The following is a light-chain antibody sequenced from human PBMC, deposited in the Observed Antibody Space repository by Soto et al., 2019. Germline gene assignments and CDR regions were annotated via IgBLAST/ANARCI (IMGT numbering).Light chain of an antibody. Sequence: DIQMTQSPPSLSASVGDRVTITCRASQDVSNDLGWFQQKPGEAPKRLIFGASNLESGVPSRFSGTGSGTEFILTITNLQPEDFATYYCLQHNYIWSFGQGTKVDIK. CDR3: LQHNYIWS. J-gene: IGKJ1*01. V-gene: IGKV1-17*02. CDR2: GAS. CDR1: QDVSND.